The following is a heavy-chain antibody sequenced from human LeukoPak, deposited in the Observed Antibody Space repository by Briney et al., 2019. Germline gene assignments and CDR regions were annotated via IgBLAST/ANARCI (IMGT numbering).Heavy chain of an antibody. Sequence: GGSLRLSCAASGFTFSSYAMHWVRQAPGKGLEYVSAISSNGGSTYYANSVKGRFNISRDNSKNTLYLQMGSLRAEDMAVYYCASGLQTSYSSSWYEWGIEYYYYGMDVWGQGTTVTVSS. CDR3: ASGLQTSYSSSWYEWGIEYYYYGMDV. D-gene: IGHD6-13*01. V-gene: IGHV3-64*01. CDR1: GFTFSSYA. CDR2: ISSNGGST. J-gene: IGHJ6*02.